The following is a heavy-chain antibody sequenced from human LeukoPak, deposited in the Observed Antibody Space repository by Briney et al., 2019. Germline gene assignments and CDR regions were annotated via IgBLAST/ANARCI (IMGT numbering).Heavy chain of an antibody. Sequence: QPGRSLRLSCAASGFTVSNSFMSWVRQAPGKGLEWVSGISGGGVTTYYADSVKGRFTISRDNSKNTLYLQMNSLRADDTAIYYCARNQQLGGHSYYYYGMDVWGQGTTVTVSS. CDR2: ISGGGVTT. J-gene: IGHJ6*02. D-gene: IGHD3-16*01. CDR1: GFTVSNSF. CDR3: ARNQQLGGHSYYYYGMDV. V-gene: IGHV3-23*01.